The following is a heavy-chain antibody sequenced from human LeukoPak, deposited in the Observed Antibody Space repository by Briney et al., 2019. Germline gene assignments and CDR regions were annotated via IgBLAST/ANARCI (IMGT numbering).Heavy chain of an antibody. D-gene: IGHD1-26*01. V-gene: IGHV3-23*01. CDR3: AKVKGGSYFDY. CDR2: ISGSGGST. CDR1: GFTFSSYG. Sequence: GGSLRLSCAASGFTFSSYGMHWVRQAPGKGLEWVSAISGSGGSTYYADSVKGRFPISRDNSKNTLYLQMSSLSPEDTAVYYCAKVKGGSYFDYWGQGTLVTVSS. J-gene: IGHJ4*02.